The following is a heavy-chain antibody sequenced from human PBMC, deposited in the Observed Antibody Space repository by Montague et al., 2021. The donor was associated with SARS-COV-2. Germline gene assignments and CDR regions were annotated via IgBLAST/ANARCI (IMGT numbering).Heavy chain of an antibody. CDR1: AGSLSSRSNY. CDR2: VDSAGST. Sequence: SETLSLTCTVSAGSLSSRSNYWGWIRQPPGMGLQWIGGVDSAGSTYYSPSLKSRVTISLDTSKNQFSLKLSSVTAADTAVYYCARNEYNRYWYKYWGQGALVTVSS. CDR3: ARNEYNRYWYKY. V-gene: IGHV4-39*07. D-gene: IGHD2-8*02. J-gene: IGHJ4*02.